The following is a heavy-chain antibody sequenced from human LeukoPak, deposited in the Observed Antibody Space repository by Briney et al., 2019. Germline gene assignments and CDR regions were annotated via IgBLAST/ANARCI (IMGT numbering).Heavy chain of an antibody. Sequence: GGSLRLSCAASGFTFSSYSMNWVRQAPGKGLEWVSSISSSSSYIYYADSVKGRFTISRDNAKNSLYLQMNSLRAEDTAVYYCARDANYYYGMDVWGQGTTVTVSS. J-gene: IGHJ6*02. CDR1: GFTFSSYS. V-gene: IGHV3-21*01. CDR3: ARDANYYYGMDV. CDR2: ISSSSSYI.